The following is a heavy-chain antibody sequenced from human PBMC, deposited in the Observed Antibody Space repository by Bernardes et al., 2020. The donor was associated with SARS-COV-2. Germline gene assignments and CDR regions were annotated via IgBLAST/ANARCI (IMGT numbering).Heavy chain of an antibody. CDR1: GGSISTYY. D-gene: IGHD1-26*01. V-gene: IGHV4-4*07. J-gene: IGHJ3*01. Sequence: SETLSLTCTVSGGSISTYYWSWIRQPAGKGLEWIGRIYTSGHTRSNPSLESRVTTSIETSNNQFSLRLASVSAADTAVYYCARGGNYDAFDVWGQGTVVTVAS. CDR3: ARGGNYDAFDV. CDR2: IYTSGHT.